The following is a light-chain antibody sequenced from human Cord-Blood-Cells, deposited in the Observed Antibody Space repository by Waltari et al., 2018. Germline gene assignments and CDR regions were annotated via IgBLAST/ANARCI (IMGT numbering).Light chain of an antibody. CDR2: AAS. J-gene: IGKJ4*01. V-gene: IGKV1-39*01. CDR3: QQSYSTPLT. Sequence: DIQMTQSPSSLSASVGDRVTITCRASQSVSSYVNWYQQKPGKAHKLLIYAASSLQSGVPSRFSCSGSWTDFTLTISSLQPEDFATYYCQQSYSTPLTFGGGTKVEIK. CDR1: QSVSSY.